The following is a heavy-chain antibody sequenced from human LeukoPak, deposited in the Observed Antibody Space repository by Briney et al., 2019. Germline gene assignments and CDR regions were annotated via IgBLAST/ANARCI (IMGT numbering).Heavy chain of an antibody. D-gene: IGHD3-22*01. Sequence: ASVKVSCKASGYTFTGYYMHWVRQAPGQGLEWMGWINPNSGGTNYAQKFQGRVTMTRDTSISTAYMELSRLRSDDTAVYYCARNYYYDSSGHYSYDAFDIWGQGTMVTVSS. CDR3: ARNYYYDSSGHYSYDAFDI. CDR2: INPNSGGT. V-gene: IGHV1-2*02. J-gene: IGHJ3*02. CDR1: GYTFTGYY.